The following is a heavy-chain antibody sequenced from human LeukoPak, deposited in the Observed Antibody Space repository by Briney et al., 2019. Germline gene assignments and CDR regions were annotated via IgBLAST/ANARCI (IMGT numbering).Heavy chain of an antibody. D-gene: IGHD3-22*01. J-gene: IGHJ3*02. V-gene: IGHV1-2*02. CDR3: ARDDYYDSSGYGAPGAFDI. CDR1: GYTFTGYY. Sequence: ASVKVSCKASGYTFTGYYMHWVRQAPGQGLEWMGWINPNSGGTNYAQKFQGRVTMTRDTSISTAYMELSRLRSDDTAVYYCARDDYYDSSGYGAPGAFDIWGQGTMVTVSS. CDR2: INPNSGGT.